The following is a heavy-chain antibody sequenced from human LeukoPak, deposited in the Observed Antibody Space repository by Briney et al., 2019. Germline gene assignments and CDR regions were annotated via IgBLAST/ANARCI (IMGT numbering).Heavy chain of an antibody. D-gene: IGHD3-9*01. V-gene: IGHV4-4*07. CDR2: IYTSGGT. CDR3: ARDSTHYDILTGYYHTGLFDY. CDR1: GGSISSYY. Sequence: SETLSLTCTVSGGSISSYYWSWIRQPAGKGLEWIGRIYTSGGTNYNPSLKSRVTMSVDTSKNQFSLKLSSVTAADTAVYYCARDSTHYDILTGYYHTGLFDYWGQGTLVTVSS. J-gene: IGHJ4*02.